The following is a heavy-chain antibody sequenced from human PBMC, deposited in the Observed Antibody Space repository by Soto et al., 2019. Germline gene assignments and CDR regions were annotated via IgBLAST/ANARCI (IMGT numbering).Heavy chain of an antibody. CDR3: VKDGSSGWPYYYGMDV. J-gene: IGHJ6*02. CDR2: ISYDGRNK. V-gene: IGHV3-30*18. Sequence: QVQLVESGGGVVQPGRSLRLSCAASGFTFSSYGMHWVRQAPGKGLEWVAVISYDGRNKYYADSVKVRFTISRDNYKNTLYLQMSSLRAEDTAVYYCVKDGSSGWPYYYGMDVWGQGTTVTVSS. D-gene: IGHD6-19*01. CDR1: GFTFSSYG.